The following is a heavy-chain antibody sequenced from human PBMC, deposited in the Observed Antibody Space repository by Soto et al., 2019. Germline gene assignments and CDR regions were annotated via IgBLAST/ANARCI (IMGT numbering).Heavy chain of an antibody. CDR2: IIPIFGTA. CDR1: GGTFSSYA. D-gene: IGHD2-15*01. J-gene: IGHJ4*02. V-gene: IGHV1-69*13. CDR3: ARIVDCSGGSCYGPQFDY. Sequence: GASVKVSCKASGGTFSSYAISWVRQAPGQGLEWMGGIIPIFGTANYAQKFQGRVTITADESTSTAYMELSSLRSEDTAVYYCARIVDCSGGSCYGPQFDYWGQGTLVTVSP.